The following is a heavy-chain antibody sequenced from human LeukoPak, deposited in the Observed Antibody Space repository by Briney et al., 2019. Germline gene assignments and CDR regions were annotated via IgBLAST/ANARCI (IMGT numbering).Heavy chain of an antibody. CDR1: GYTFTSYD. D-gene: IGHD5-12*01. CDR2: MNPNSGNT. Sequence: GASVTVSCKASGYTFTSYDINWVRQATGQGHEWMGWMNPNSGNTGYAQKFQGRVTITRNTSISTAYMELSSLRSEDTAVYYCARGYSGYDGEESFDYWGQGTLVTVSS. J-gene: IGHJ4*02. V-gene: IGHV1-8*03. CDR3: ARGYSGYDGEESFDY.